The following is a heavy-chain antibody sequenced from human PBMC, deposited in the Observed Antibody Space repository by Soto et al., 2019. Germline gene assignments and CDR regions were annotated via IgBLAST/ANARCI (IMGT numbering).Heavy chain of an antibody. CDR1: GDPISSSAYY. CDR2: IYNSGST. V-gene: IGHV4-39*01. CDR3: ARRGSGSSFDY. Sequence: QLQLQESGPGLVKPSETLSLTCTVSGDPISSSAYYWGWVRQTPGKGLEWIGNIYNSGSTFYNAYLKSRVTISVDTSKNQFSLRLMSVTAADTPVYYCARRGSGSSFDYWGQGTLVTVSS. J-gene: IGHJ4*02. D-gene: IGHD3-10*01.